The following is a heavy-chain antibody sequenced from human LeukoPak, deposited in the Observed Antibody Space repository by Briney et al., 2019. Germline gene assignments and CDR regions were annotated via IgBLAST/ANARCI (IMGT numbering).Heavy chain of an antibody. CDR2: ISYDGSNK. D-gene: IGHD3-22*01. V-gene: IGHV3-30*18. CDR1: GFTFSSYG. J-gene: IGHJ4*02. CDR3: AKDGNYYDSSGYGGSYFDY. Sequence: GGSLRLSCAASGFTFSSYGMHWVRQAPGKGLEWVAVISYDGSNKYYADSVKGRFTISRDNSKNTLYLQMNSLRAEDTAVCYCAKDGNYYDSSGYGGSYFDYWGQGTLVTVSS.